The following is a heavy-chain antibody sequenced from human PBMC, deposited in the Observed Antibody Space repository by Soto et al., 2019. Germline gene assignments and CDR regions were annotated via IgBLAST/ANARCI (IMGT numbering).Heavy chain of an antibody. CDR2: INHSGST. V-gene: IGHV4-34*01. J-gene: IGHJ5*02. D-gene: IGHD5-12*01. CDR1: GGSFSGYY. CDR3: ARTPQDVDVGP. Sequence: SETLSLTCAVYGGSFSGYYWSWIRQPPGKGLEWIGEINHSGSTNYNPSLKSRVTISVDTSKNQFSLKLSSVTAADTAVYYCARTPQDVDVGPWGQGTLVTVSS.